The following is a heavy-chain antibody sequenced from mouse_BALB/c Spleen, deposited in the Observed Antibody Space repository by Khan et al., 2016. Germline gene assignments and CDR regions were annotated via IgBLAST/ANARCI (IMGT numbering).Heavy chain of an antibody. CDR2: IYPGRGNT. CDR1: GYTFSDYF. D-gene: IGHD2-4*01. Sequence: QVQLQQSGPELVKPGASVKISCKASGYTFSDYFINCVKQKPGQGLEWIGWIYPGRGNTKYNEKFKGKATLTVDTSSSTAYMQLSSLTSADTAVYFWARGEASTMITTWGSWFTYWGQGTLVTVSA. V-gene: IGHV1-84*02. CDR3: ARGEASTMITTWGSWFTY. J-gene: IGHJ3*01.